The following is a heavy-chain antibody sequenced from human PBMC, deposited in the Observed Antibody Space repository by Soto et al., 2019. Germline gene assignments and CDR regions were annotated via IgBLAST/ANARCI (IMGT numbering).Heavy chain of an antibody. CDR1: GFTCSNFR. D-gene: IGHD2-21*02. Sequence: EVQLVESWGGLVQPGVSLRLSCAASGFTCSNFRMNWVRLAPGKGLEWVSHINTRSSTSTATYYADSVRGRFTISRDDAKKSLYLAMNSLRGDDTAVYYCARQVYSVVTPLDYWGRGTLVTVSS. CDR2: INTRSSTSTAT. J-gene: IGHJ4*02. V-gene: IGHV3-48*01. CDR3: ARQVYSVVTPLDY.